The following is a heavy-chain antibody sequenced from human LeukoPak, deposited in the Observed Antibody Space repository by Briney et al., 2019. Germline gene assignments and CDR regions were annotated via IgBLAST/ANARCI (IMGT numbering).Heavy chain of an antibody. CDR3: ARSGIFGVGHYYYGMDV. CDR1: GGTFSSYA. Sequence: GASVKVSCKASGGTFSSYAISWVRQAPGQGLEWMGRIIPIFGIANYAQKFQGRVTITVDKSTSTAYMELSSLRSEDTAVYYCARSGIFGVGHYYYGMDVWGQGTTVTVSS. V-gene: IGHV1-69*04. D-gene: IGHD3-3*01. J-gene: IGHJ6*02. CDR2: IIPIFGIA.